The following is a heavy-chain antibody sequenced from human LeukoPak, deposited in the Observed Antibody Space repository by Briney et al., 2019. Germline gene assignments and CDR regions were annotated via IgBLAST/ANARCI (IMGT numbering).Heavy chain of an antibody. CDR3: ARDDGSGRNSLVAFDY. CDR2: MSPNTGNT. J-gene: IGHJ4*02. V-gene: IGHV1-8*01. D-gene: IGHD3-10*01. CDR1: GYTFTNYD. Sequence: ASVKVSCKASGYTFTNYDINWVRQTTGQGLEWMGWMSPNTGNTGYGQKFQGRITMTRNTSISTAYMELSSLTSDDTAVYYCARDDGSGRNSLVAFDYWGQGTLVTVSS.